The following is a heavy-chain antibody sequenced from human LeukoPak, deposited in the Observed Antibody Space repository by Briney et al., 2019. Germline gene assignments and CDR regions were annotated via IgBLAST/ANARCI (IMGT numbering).Heavy chain of an antibody. CDR3: ARRNDYGDYSRWFDP. CDR2: IYPGDSDT. V-gene: IGHV5-51*01. D-gene: IGHD4-17*01. J-gene: IGHJ5*02. CDR1: GYSFTSYW. Sequence: GESLKISCKGSGYSFTSYWIGWVRQMPGKGLEWMGIIYPGDSDTRYSPSFQGQVTISADKSISTAYLQWSSLKASDTAMYYCARRNDYGDYSRWFDPWGQGTLVTVSS.